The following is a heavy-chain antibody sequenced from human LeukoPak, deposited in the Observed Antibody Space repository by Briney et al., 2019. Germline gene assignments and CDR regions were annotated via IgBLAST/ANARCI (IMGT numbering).Heavy chain of an antibody. J-gene: IGHJ4*02. CDR2: ISGSGTIT. CDR1: GFTFSDYY. CDR3: ARAISHDYVWGSYRLFDY. Sequence: GGSLRLSCAASGFTFSDYYMAWIRQAPGKGLNWVSYISGSGTITYYADSLKGRFTISRDNAKNSLYLQMNSLRAEDTAVYYCARAISHDYVWGSYRLFDYWGQGTLVTVSS. D-gene: IGHD3-16*02. V-gene: IGHV3-11*04.